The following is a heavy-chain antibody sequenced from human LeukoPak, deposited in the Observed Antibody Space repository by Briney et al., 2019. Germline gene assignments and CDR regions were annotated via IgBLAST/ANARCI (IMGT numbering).Heavy chain of an antibody. CDR1: GYTFTGYY. V-gene: IGHV1-2*02. J-gene: IGHJ3*02. Sequence: GASVKVSCKASGYTFTGYYMHWVRQAPGQGLEWMGWINPNSSGTNYAQKFQGRVTMTRDTSISTAYMELSRLRSDDTAVYYCARGLNAGLWAFDIWGQGTMVTVSS. CDR2: INPNSSGT. D-gene: IGHD2/OR15-2a*01. CDR3: ARGLNAGLWAFDI.